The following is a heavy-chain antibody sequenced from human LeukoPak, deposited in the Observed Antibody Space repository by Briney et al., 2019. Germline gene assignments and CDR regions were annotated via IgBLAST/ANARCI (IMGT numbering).Heavy chain of an antibody. J-gene: IGHJ6*02. CDR1: GFTVSSNY. Sequence: GGSLRLSCAASGFTVSSNYMSWVRQAPGKGLEWVSVIYSGGSTYYADSVKGRFTISRDNSKNTLYLQMNSLRAEDTAVYYCAKDGDCSSTSCYFTWHYYYGMDVWGQGTTVTVSS. CDR3: AKDGDCSSTSCYFTWHYYYGMDV. V-gene: IGHV3-53*01. D-gene: IGHD2-2*01. CDR2: IYSGGST.